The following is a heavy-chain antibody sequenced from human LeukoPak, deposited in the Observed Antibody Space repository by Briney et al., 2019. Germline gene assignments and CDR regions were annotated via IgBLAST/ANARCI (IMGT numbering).Heavy chain of an antibody. Sequence: PSETLSLTCTVSGGSISSYYWSWIRQPPGKGLEWIGYIYYSGSTNYNPSLNSRVTISVDTSKNQFSLKLSSVTAADTAVYYCARAAVRGVVDYWGQGTLVTVSS. CDR3: ARAAVRGVVDY. CDR2: IYYSGST. J-gene: IGHJ4*02. D-gene: IGHD3-10*01. V-gene: IGHV4-59*01. CDR1: GGSISSYY.